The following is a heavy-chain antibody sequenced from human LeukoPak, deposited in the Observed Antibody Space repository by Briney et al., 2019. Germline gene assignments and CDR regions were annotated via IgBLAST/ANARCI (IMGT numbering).Heavy chain of an antibody. D-gene: IGHD1-1*01. V-gene: IGHV4-38-2*01. CDR2: IYHSGST. CDR3: ARGQLERRIGWFDP. J-gene: IGHJ5*02. CDR1: GYSISSGYY. Sequence: SETLSLTCAVSGYSISSGYYWGWIRQPPGKGLEWIGSIYHSGSTYYNPSLKSRVTISVDTSKNQFSLKLSSVTAADTAVYYCARGQLERRIGWFDPWGQGTLVTVSS.